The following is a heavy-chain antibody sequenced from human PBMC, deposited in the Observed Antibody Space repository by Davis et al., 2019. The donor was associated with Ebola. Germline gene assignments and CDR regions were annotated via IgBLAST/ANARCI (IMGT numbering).Heavy chain of an antibody. CDR2: ISGSGGST. CDR3: ARGDGGYGDAAFDY. D-gene: IGHD4-17*01. J-gene: IGHJ4*02. Sequence: GGSLRLSCAASGFSFSSYAMIWVRQAPGKGLEWISAISGSGGSTYYADSVKGRFTISRDNSKNTLYLQMNSLRAEDTAIYYCARGDGGYGDAAFDYWGQGTLVTVSS. CDR1: GFSFSSYA. V-gene: IGHV3-23*01.